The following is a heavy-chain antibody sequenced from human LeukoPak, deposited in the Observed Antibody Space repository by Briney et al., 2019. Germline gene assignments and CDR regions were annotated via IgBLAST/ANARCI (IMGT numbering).Heavy chain of an antibody. V-gene: IGHV5-51*01. CDR2: IYPGDADT. J-gene: IGHJ4*02. CDR1: GYSFTSYW. Sequence: GESLKISCKGSGYSFTSYWIGWVRQMPGKGLEWMGIIYPGDADTRYSPSFQGQVTISADKSISTAYLQWSSLKASATAMYYCARHPSLRYFDWLPADYWGQGTLVTVSS. CDR3: ARHPSLRYFDWLPADY. D-gene: IGHD3-9*01.